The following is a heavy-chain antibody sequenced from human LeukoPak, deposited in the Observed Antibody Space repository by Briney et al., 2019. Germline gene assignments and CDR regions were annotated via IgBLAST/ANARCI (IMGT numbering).Heavy chain of an antibody. CDR3: AKTRDDLLVGHIDY. V-gene: IGHV4-38-2*02. D-gene: IGHD3/OR15-3a*01. Sequence: SETLSLTCTVSGYSISSGYYWGWIRQSPGKGLERIGSIYHTGSTYYNPSLKSRLTISVDTSKNQFSLKLSSVTAADTAVYYCAKTRDDLLVGHIDYWGQGTLVTVSS. J-gene: IGHJ4*02. CDR1: GYSISSGYY. CDR2: IYHTGST.